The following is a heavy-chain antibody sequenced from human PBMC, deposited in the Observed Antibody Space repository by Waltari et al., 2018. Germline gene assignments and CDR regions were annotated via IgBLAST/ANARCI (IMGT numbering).Heavy chain of an antibody. Sequence: QVQLVESGGGVVQPGRSLRLSCAASGITFSDSAMHWVRQTPGRGLEWVSVIWNDGSYQYYADSVKGRFTSSRDNSKNTLYLQMNSLRVEDTGVYYCAKANGSGGFLVDFWGQGTLVTVSS. D-gene: IGHD3-10*01. CDR3: AKANGSGGFLVDF. J-gene: IGHJ4*02. CDR1: GITFSDSA. V-gene: IGHV3-33*06. CDR2: IWNDGSYQ.